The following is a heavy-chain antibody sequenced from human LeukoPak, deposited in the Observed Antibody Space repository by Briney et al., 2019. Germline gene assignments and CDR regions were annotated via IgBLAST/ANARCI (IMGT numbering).Heavy chain of an antibody. CDR1: GYSFTTYW. D-gene: IGHD5-24*01. J-gene: IGHJ3*02. CDR3: ARLGGRDGTHIHLGDAFNI. Sequence: GESLKVSCKGSGYSFTTYWIGWVRQMPGKGLEWMGIIYPADSDTRYSPSFQGQVTISADKSISTAYLQWSSLKASDTAMYYCARLGGRDGTHIHLGDAFNIWGQGTMVTVSS. CDR2: IYPADSDT. V-gene: IGHV5-51*01.